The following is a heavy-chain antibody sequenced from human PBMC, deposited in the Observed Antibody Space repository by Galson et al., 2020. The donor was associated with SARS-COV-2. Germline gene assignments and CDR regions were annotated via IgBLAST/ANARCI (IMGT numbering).Heavy chain of an antibody. V-gene: IGHV3-23*01. D-gene: IGHD1-26*01. CDR1: GFTFSSYA. Sequence: GGPLRLSCAASGFTFSSYAMSWVRQAPGKGLEWVSAISGSGGSTYYADSVKGRFTISRDNSKNTLYLQMNSLRAEDTAVYYCAKGTLLTYSYGMDVWGQGTTVTVSS. CDR2: ISGSGGST. J-gene: IGHJ6*02. CDR3: AKGTLLTYSYGMDV.